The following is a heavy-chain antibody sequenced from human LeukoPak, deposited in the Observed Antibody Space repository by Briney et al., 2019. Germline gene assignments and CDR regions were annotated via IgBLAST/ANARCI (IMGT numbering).Heavy chain of an antibody. CDR2: IIPILGIA. D-gene: IGHD6-6*01. CDR3: AREASIAARWFDP. J-gene: IGHJ5*02. CDR1: GGTFSSYA. V-gene: IGHV1-69*04. Sequence: SVKVSCKASGGTFSSYAISWVRQAPGQGLEWMGRIIPILGIANYAQKFQGRVTITADESTSTAYMELSSLRSEDTAVYYCAREASIAARWFDPWGQGTLVTVSS.